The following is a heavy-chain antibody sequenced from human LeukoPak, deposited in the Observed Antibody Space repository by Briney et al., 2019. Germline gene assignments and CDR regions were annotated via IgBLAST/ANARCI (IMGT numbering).Heavy chain of an antibody. D-gene: IGHD6-13*01. J-gene: IGHJ4*02. CDR3: ARPSSSWYFDY. CDR2: IYPGDSDT. V-gene: IGHV5-51*01. CDR1: GYSFTSYW. Sequence: GESLKISCKGSGYSFTSYWIGWVRQMPGKGLEWMGNIYPGDSDTRNSPFFQGQVTISADKSISTAYLQWSSLKASDTAMYYCARPSSSWYFDYWGQGPWSPSPQ.